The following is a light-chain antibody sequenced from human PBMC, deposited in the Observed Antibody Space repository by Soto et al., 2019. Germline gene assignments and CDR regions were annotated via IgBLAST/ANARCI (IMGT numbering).Light chain of an antibody. J-gene: IGKJ1*01. Sequence: EIVLTQSPATLSLSPGERATLSCRASQSVSTYLAWYQQKPGQAPRLLIYDTSNRAPGIPARFSGSGSGTDFTLTISSLEPEDFAVYYCQQRSAWPTTFGQGTKVDIK. CDR1: QSVSTY. V-gene: IGKV3-11*01. CDR2: DTS. CDR3: QQRSAWPTT.